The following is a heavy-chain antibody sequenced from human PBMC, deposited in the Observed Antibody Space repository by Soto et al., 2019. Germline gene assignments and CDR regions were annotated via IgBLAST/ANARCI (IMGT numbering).Heavy chain of an antibody. V-gene: IGHV3-21*01. CDR3: ARDRCSSTSCYGWFDP. Sequence: LRLSCAASGFTFSSYSMNWVRQAPGKGLEWVSSISSSSSYIYYADSVKGRFTISRDNAKNSLYLQMNSLRAEDTAVYYCARDRCSSTSCYGWFDPWGQGTLVTVSS. CDR2: ISSSSSYI. D-gene: IGHD2-2*01. CDR1: GFTFSSYS. J-gene: IGHJ5*02.